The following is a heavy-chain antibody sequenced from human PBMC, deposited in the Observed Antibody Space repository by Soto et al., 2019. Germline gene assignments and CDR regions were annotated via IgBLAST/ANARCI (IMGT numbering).Heavy chain of an antibody. CDR1: GYTFTSYA. V-gene: IGHV1-3*01. J-gene: IGHJ6*02. Sequence: ASVKVSCKASGYTFTSYAMHWVRQAPGQRLEWMGWINAGNGNTKYSQKFQGRVTITRDTSASTAYMELSSLRSEDTAVYYCATSTRLGYYYGMDVWGQGTTVTVSS. CDR2: INAGNGNT. D-gene: IGHD6-19*01. CDR3: ATSTRLGYYYGMDV.